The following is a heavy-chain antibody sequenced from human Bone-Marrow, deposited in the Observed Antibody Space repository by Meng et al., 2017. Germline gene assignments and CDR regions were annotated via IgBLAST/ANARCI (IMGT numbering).Heavy chain of an antibody. Sequence: GESLKISCADSGFSFSSYAMSWVRHAPGKGLEWVSALSGGGFTTYYADSVKGRFAISRHNSKNTLYLQMNSLRAEDTALYYCAKYSYGLGDYLDYWGQGALVTVSS. J-gene: IGHJ4*02. CDR1: GFSFSSYA. CDR3: AKYSYGLGDYLDY. V-gene: IGHV3-23*01. D-gene: IGHD3-10*01. CDR2: LSGGGFTT.